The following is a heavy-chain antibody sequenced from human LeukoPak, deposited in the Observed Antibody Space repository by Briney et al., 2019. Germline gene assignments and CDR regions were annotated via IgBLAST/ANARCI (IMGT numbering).Heavy chain of an antibody. Sequence: GSSVKVSFKASGGTFSIYAISWVRQAPGQGLEWMGGVIPIFGTANYAQKFQGRVTITADESTSTAYMELSSLRSEDTAVYYCARRHCSSTSCYFFDYWGQGTLVTVSS. CDR3: ARRHCSSTSCYFFDY. V-gene: IGHV1-69*01. J-gene: IGHJ4*02. CDR1: GGTFSIYA. CDR2: VIPIFGTA. D-gene: IGHD2-2*01.